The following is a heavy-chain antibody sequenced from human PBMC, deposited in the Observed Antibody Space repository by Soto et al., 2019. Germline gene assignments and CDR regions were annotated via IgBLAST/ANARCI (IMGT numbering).Heavy chain of an antibody. CDR1: GFTFSSYG. D-gene: IGHD4-17*01. CDR2: IWYDGSNK. V-gene: IGHV3-33*01. Sequence: QVQLVESGGGVVQPGRSLRLSCAASGFTFSSYGMHWVRQAPGKGLEWVAVIWYDGSNKYYADSVKGRFTISRDNSKNTLYLQMNSLRAEDTAVYYCARGGTDYGGNSDYWGQGTLVTVSP. CDR3: ARGGTDYGGNSDY. J-gene: IGHJ4*02.